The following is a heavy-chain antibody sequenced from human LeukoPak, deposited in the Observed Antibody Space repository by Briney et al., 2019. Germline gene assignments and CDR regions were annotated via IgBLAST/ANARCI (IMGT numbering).Heavy chain of an antibody. Sequence: PSETLSLTCAVYGGSFSGYYWSWIRQPPGKGLEWIGEINHSGSTNYNPSLKSRVTISVDTSKNQFSLKLSSVTAADTAVYYCARPLHYDILTVDYWGQGTLVTVSS. CDR2: INHSGST. D-gene: IGHD3-9*01. J-gene: IGHJ4*02. CDR3: ARPLHYDILTVDY. CDR1: GGSFSGYY. V-gene: IGHV4-34*01.